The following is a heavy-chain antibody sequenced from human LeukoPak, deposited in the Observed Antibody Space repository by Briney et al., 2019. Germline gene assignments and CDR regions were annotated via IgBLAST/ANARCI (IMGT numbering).Heavy chain of an antibody. CDR2: INTNTGNS. V-gene: IGHV7-4-1*02. CDR1: GYTFTSYA. D-gene: IGHD2-21*02. J-gene: IGHJ3*02. CDR3: ARVRKPQIPETYCGGDCYSASEAASDAFDI. Sequence: ASVKVSCKASGYTFTSYAMNWVRQAPGQGLEWMGWINTNTGNSTYAQGFTGRFVFSLDTSVSTAYLQISSLKAEDTAVYYCARVRKPQIPETYCGGDCYSASEAASDAFDIWGQGTMVTVSS.